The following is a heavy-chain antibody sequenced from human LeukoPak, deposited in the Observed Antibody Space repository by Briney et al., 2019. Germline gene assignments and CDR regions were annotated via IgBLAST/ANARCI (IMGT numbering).Heavy chain of an antibody. J-gene: IGHJ4*02. CDR2: IIPILGIA. CDR1: GGTFSSYA. Sequence: GASVKVSCKASGGTFSSYAISWVRQAPGQGLEWMGRIIPILGIANYAQKFQGRVTITADKSTSTAYMELSSLRSEDTAVYYCARVRDGNSQDYWGQGTLVTVSS. CDR3: ARVRDGNSQDY. V-gene: IGHV1-69*04. D-gene: IGHD4-23*01.